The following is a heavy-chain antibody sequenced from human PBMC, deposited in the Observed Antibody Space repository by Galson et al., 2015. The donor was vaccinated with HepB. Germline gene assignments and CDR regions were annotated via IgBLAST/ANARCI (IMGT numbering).Heavy chain of an antibody. J-gene: IGHJ5*02. D-gene: IGHD2-2*01. CDR3: ARARAGCSGNSCYLDP. CDR2: MIHDGRT. V-gene: IGHV4-4*02. Sequence: GDSITNNNWCNWVRQSPGKGLEWIGEMIHDGRTNFNPSLESRVTISIDKSKNRCSLKMTSLTAADTAVYYCARARAGCSGNSCYLDPWGQGTLVTVAS. CDR1: GDSITNNNW.